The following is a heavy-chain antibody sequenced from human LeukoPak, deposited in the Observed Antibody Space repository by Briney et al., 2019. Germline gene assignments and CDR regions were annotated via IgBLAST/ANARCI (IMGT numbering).Heavy chain of an antibody. J-gene: IGHJ5*02. D-gene: IGHD3-10*01. Sequence: PGGSLRLSCAASGFTFSSYWMSWVRKAPGKGLELVANIKQDGSEKYYVDSVKGRFTISRDNARNSLYLQMNSLRAEDTAVYYCARDYYGSGSYYNLQLAWGQGTLVTVS. CDR3: ARDYYGSGSYYNLQLA. V-gene: IGHV3-7*01. CDR2: IKQDGSEK. CDR1: GFTFSSYW.